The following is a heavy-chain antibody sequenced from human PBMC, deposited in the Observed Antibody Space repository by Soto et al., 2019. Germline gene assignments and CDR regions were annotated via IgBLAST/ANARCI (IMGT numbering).Heavy chain of an antibody. CDR3: ASSPHGSGRIGYYYYGMDV. J-gene: IGHJ6*02. CDR2: INPNSGGT. V-gene: IGHV1-2*04. CDR1: GYTFTGYY. Sequence: ASVKVSCKASGYTFTGYYMHWVRQAPGQGLEWMGWINPNSGGTNYAQKFQGWVTMTRDTSISTAYMELSRLRSDDTAVCYCASSPHGSGRIGYYYYGMDVWGQGTTVTVSS. D-gene: IGHD6-19*01.